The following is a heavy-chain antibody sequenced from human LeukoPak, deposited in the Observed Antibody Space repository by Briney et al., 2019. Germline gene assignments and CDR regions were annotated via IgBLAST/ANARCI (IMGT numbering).Heavy chain of an antibody. V-gene: IGHV1-8*01. D-gene: IGHD1-26*01. CDR1: GYTFISYD. CDR3: ARGLGGSYLNWFDP. Sequence: ASVKVSCKASGYTFISYDINWVRQATGQGLEWMGWMNPNSGNTGYARRFQGRVTMTRDTSISTAYMELSRLRSDDTAVYYCARGLGGSYLNWFDPWGQGTLVTVSS. J-gene: IGHJ5*02. CDR2: MNPNSGNT.